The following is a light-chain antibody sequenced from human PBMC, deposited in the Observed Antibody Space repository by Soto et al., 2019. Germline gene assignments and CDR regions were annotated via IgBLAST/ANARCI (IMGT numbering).Light chain of an antibody. CDR1: SGHSSYA. Sequence: QLVLTQSPSASASLGASVKLTCTLSSGHSSYAIAWYQKQPGKGPRYLMDLNNDGSHTKGDGIPDRFSGSSSGADRYLIISSLQSEDEADYYCQTWGTGFQFFGGGTQLTVL. V-gene: IGLV4-69*01. J-gene: IGLJ2*01. CDR2: LNNDGSH. CDR3: QTWGTGFQF.